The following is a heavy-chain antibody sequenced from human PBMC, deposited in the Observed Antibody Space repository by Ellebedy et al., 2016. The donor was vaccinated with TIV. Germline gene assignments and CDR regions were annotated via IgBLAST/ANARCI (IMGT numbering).Heavy chain of an antibody. CDR2: IHPDGSEK. Sequence: GESLKIPCAASGFSFNNYWMSWVRQAPGKGLEWVANIHPDGSEKYYVDSVKGRFTISRDNAKNSLYLEMNSLRAEDTAVYYCARLATRDDVFDIWGRGTMLTVSS. V-gene: IGHV3-7*01. D-gene: IGHD3-3*02. CDR3: ARLATRDDVFDI. J-gene: IGHJ3*02. CDR1: GFSFNNYW.